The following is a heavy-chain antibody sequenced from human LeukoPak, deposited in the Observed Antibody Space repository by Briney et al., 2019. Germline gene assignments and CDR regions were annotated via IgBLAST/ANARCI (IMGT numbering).Heavy chain of an antibody. CDR3: GRAGWALGGAIDY. V-gene: IGHV4-4*02. Sequence: SGTLSLTCAVSGGSISSSNWWSRLRQPPGKGLEGIGEIYNGGSTNYNTSLKSRVTITVDKSKNQFSLKLSSVTAADTAVYYCGRAGWALGGAIDYWGQGTLVTVSS. D-gene: IGHD1-26*01. CDR1: GGSISSSNW. J-gene: IGHJ4*02. CDR2: IYNGGST.